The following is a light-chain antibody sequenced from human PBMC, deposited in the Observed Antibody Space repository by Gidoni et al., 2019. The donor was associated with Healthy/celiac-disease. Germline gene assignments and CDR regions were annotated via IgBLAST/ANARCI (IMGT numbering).Light chain of an antibody. CDR1: QSVSSN. CDR3: QQYNNWPPHT. CDR2: GAS. V-gene: IGKV3-15*01. J-gene: IGKJ4*01. Sequence: EIVMTQSPATLSVSPGERATLSCRASQSVSSNLAWYQQKPGQAPRLLIYGASTRATAIPARFSGSGSGTEFTLTISSLQSEDFAVYYCQQYNNWPPHTFGGGTKVEIK.